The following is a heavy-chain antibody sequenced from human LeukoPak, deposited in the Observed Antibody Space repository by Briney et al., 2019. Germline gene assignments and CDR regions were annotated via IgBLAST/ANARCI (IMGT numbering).Heavy chain of an antibody. CDR2: MNPNSGNT. D-gene: IGHD3-3*01. Sequence: ASVKVSCKASGYTFTSYDINWVRQATGQGLEWMGWMNPNSGNTGYAQKFQGRVTMTRNTSISTAYMELSSLRSEDTAVYYCARIHQRWRYDFWSGYYPASYYYYYMDVWGKGTTVTVSS. CDR3: ARIHQRWRYDFWSGYYPASYYYYYMDV. V-gene: IGHV1-8*01. CDR1: GYTFTSYD. J-gene: IGHJ6*03.